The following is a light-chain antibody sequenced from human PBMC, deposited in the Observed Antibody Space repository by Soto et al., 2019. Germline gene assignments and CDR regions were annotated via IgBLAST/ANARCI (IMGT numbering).Light chain of an antibody. J-gene: IGLJ1*01. V-gene: IGLV2-14*03. CDR2: DVS. CDR1: SSDIGGYNY. Sequence: QSVLTQPASVSGSPGQSITISFTGTSSDIGGYNYVSWYQQHPGKVPKLIIYDVSNRPPGVSNRFSGSKSGNAASLTISGLQAEDEADYYCSSYTSTSTLYVFGTGTKLTVL. CDR3: SSYTSTSTLYV.